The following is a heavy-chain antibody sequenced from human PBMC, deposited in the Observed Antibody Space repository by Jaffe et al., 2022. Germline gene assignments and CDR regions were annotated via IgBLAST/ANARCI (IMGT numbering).Heavy chain of an antibody. J-gene: IGHJ4*02. CDR2: ISYDGSNK. V-gene: IGHV3-30*18. CDR1: GFTFSSYG. D-gene: IGHD5-12*01. CDR3: AKDDGSLYSGYAPGTIDY. Sequence: QVQLVESGGGVVQPGRSLRLSCAASGFTFSSYGMHWVRQAPGKGLEWVAVISYDGSNKYYADSVKGRFTISRDNSKNTLYLQMNSLRAEDTAVYYCAKDDGSLYSGYAPGTIDYWGQGTLVTVSS.